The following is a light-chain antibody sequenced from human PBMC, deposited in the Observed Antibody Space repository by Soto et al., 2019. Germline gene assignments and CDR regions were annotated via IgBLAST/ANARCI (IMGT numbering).Light chain of an antibody. CDR2: DAS. V-gene: IGKV3-11*01. CDR1: QSVSSF. CDR3: QQYGTSEII. Sequence: DIVLTQSPAALSLSPVERSTLSFMASQSVSSFLAWYQQKPGQAPRLLIYDASSRATGIPARFSGSGSGTDFTLTISRLEPEDFAVFFCQQYGTSEIIFGQGTRLEIK. J-gene: IGKJ5*01.